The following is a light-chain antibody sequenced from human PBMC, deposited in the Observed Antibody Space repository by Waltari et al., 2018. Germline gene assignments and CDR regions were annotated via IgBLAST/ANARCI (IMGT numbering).Light chain of an antibody. Sequence: SYVLTQPTSVSVAPGQTASITGGGDNIGSKRVHWYQQKAGQAPVLVVHDDSDRPSGIPERLSGSNSGNTATLTISRVEAGDEADFYCQVWDSGSGHPHVVFGGGTRLTVL. V-gene: IGLV3-21*02. CDR3: QVWDSGSGHPHVV. CDR2: DDS. CDR1: NIGSKR. J-gene: IGLJ2*01.